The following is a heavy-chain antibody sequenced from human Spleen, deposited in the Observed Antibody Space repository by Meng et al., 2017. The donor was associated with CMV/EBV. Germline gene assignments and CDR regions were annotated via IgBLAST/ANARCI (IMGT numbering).Heavy chain of an antibody. D-gene: IGHD3-3*01. V-gene: IGHV3-30*04. CDR1: GFTFSNYA. CDR2: ISDDGNKR. Sequence: LSLTCAASGFTFSNYAMHWVRQAPGKGLEWVAVISDDGNKRNFGNSVKGRFTISRDNSRNTLYLQINSLRGDDTAVYYCAREGDVLRFLEWPMGAMDVWGQGTAVTVSS. J-gene: IGHJ6*02. CDR3: AREGDVLRFLEWPMGAMDV.